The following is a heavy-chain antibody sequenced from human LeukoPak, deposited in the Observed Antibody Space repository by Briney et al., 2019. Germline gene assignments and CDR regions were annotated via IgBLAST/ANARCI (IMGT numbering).Heavy chain of an antibody. V-gene: IGHV3-21*01. D-gene: IGHD3-22*01. CDR2: ITTTGGDV. Sequence: PGGSLRLSCAASGFTFSSQNMNWVRQAPGKGLEWVSSITTTGGDVNYADSVKGRFTISRDNAKNSLYLQLNSLRAEDTAVYYCARGWVPSDITLKWGQGTMVTVSS. J-gene: IGHJ3*01. CDR3: ARGWVPSDITLK. CDR1: GFTFSSQN.